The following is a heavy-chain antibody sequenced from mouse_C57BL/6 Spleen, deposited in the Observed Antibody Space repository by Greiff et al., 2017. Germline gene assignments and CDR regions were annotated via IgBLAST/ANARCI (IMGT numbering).Heavy chain of an antibody. CDR1: GYTFTSYW. D-gene: IGHD3-2*02. CDR3: ATGETAQATCWFAY. CDR2: IYPGCGST. J-gene: IGHJ3*01. Sequence: VQLQQPGAELVKPGASVKMSCKASGYTFTSYWITWVKQRPGQGLEWIGDIYPGCGSTNYNEKFKSKATMTVDTSSSTAYMQLSSLTSEDSAVYYCATGETAQATCWFAYWGQGTLVTVSA. V-gene: IGHV1-55*01.